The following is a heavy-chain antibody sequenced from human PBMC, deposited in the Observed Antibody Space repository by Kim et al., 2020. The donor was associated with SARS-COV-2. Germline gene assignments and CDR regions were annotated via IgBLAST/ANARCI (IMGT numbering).Heavy chain of an antibody. V-gene: IGHV3-7*01. D-gene: IGHD3-3*01. J-gene: IGHJ4*02. CDR3: ARDVPGFWSGYD. CDR2: K. Sequence: KYYVDSVKGRFTISRDNAKNSLYLQMNSLRAEDTAVYYGARDVPGFWSGYDWGQGTLVTVSS.